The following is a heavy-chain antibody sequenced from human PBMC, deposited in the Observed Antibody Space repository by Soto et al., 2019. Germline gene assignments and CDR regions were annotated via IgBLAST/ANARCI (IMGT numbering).Heavy chain of an antibody. CDR2: IKQDGSEK. CDR3: ARAQYSSGRGNLFDP. D-gene: IGHD6-19*01. Sequence: GGSLRLSCAASGFTFSSYWMSWVRQAPGKGLEWVANIKQDGSEKYYVDSVKGRFTISRDNAKNSLYLQMNSLRAEDTAVYYCARAQYSSGRGNLFDPWGQGTLVTGSS. J-gene: IGHJ5*02. CDR1: GFTFSSYW. V-gene: IGHV3-7*04.